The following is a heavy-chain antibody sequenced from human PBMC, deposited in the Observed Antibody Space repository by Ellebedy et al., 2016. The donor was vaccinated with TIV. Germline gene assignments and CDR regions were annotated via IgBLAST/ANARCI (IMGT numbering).Heavy chain of an antibody. CDR2: IKQDGSEK. V-gene: IGHV3-7*03. D-gene: IGHD3-16*01. CDR1: GFTFSSYW. J-gene: IGHJ4*02. Sequence: GESLKISCAASGFTFSSYWMSWVRQAPGKGLEWVANIKQDGSEKYYVDSVAGRFTISRDNAKNSLFLQMNSPRADDTAVYYCARAGGVGTVDCWGQGTLVTVSS. CDR3: ARAGGVGTVDC.